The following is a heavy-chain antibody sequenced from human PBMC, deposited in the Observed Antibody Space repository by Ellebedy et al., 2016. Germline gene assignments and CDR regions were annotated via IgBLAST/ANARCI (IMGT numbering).Heavy chain of an antibody. D-gene: IGHD6-13*01. J-gene: IGHJ4*02. CDR1: GYTFTKYY. CDR3: TCLQLGIADYFDY. Sequence: ASVKVSCKASGYTFTKYYMHWVRQAPGQGLEWMGLINPSGGSTSYAQKFQGRVTMTRDTSTSTVYMELSSLRSEDTAVYYCTCLQLGIADYFDYWGQGALVTVSS. CDR2: INPSGGST. V-gene: IGHV1-46*01.